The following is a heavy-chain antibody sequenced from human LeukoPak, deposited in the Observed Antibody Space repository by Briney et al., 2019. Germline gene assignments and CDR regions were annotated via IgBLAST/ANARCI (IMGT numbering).Heavy chain of an antibody. D-gene: IGHD3-3*01. J-gene: IGHJ4*02. CDR1: GYSISSDYY. CDR2: IYHSGST. V-gene: IGHV4-38-2*01. Sequence: SETLSLTCAVSGYSISSDYYWGWIRQPPGKGLEWIGTIYHSGSTYLNPSLKSRVTISVDTSKNQFSLNLNSVTAANTAVYYCTSGPNFYYFDYWGQGTLVTVSS. CDR3: TSGPNFYYFDY.